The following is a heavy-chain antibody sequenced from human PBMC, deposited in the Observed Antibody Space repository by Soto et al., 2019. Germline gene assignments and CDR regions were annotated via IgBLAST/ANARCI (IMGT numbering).Heavy chain of an antibody. J-gene: IGHJ6*02. V-gene: IGHV3-49*03. D-gene: IGHD3-3*01. Sequence: SLRLSCTASGFTFGDYAMSWFRQAPGKGLEWVGFIRSKAYGGTTEYAASVKGRFTISRDDSKSIAYLQMNSLKTEDTAVYYCTRDEMWAYDFWSQRGMDVWGQGTTVTVSS. CDR3: TRDEMWAYDFWSQRGMDV. CDR2: IRSKAYGGTT. CDR1: GFTFGDYA.